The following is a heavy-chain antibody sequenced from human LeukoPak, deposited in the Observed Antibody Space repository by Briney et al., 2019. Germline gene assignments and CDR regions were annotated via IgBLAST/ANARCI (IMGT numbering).Heavy chain of an antibody. D-gene: IGHD3-22*01. J-gene: IGHJ6*03. CDR1: GYTFTSYY. Sequence: ASVKVSCKVSGYTFTSYYMHWVRQAPGQGLEWMGIINPSGGSTSYAQKFQGRVTMTRDTSTSTVYMELSSLRSEDTAVYYCAAHRSGYSPFYYYMDVWGKGTTVTVSS. V-gene: IGHV1-46*03. CDR3: AAHRSGYSPFYYYMDV. CDR2: INPSGGST.